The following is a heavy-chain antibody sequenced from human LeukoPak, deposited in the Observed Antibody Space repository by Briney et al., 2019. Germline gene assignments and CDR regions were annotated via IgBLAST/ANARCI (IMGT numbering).Heavy chain of an antibody. Sequence: ASVKVSRKASGYTFTSYDINWVRQATGQGREWMGWMNPNSGNTGYAQKFQGRVTITRNTSISTAYMELSSLRSEDTAVYYCARGMHCSGGSCYPYYYYYYYMDVWGKGTTVTISS. CDR1: GYTFTSYD. J-gene: IGHJ6*03. V-gene: IGHV1-8*03. CDR3: ARGMHCSGGSCYPYYYYYYYMDV. CDR2: MNPNSGNT. D-gene: IGHD2-15*01.